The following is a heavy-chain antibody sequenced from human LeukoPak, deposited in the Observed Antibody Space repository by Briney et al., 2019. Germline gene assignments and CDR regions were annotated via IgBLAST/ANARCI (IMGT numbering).Heavy chain of an antibody. CDR3: ARVGSRDSENSGWKLFFDY. D-gene: IGHD6-19*01. Sequence: ASVKVPCKASGYRFSNYGITWVRQAPGQGLECMGWISAYNGDTNYAQNFQGRLTMTTDTSTNTAYMELRSLRSDDTAVYYCARVGSRDSENSGWKLFFDYWGQGTLVTVSS. CDR2: ISAYNGDT. V-gene: IGHV1-18*01. J-gene: IGHJ4*02. CDR1: GYRFSNYG.